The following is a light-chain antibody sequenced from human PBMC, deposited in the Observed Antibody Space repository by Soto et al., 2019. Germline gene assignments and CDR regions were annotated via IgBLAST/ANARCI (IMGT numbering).Light chain of an antibody. CDR3: QNYNCAPRT. CDR2: AAS. J-gene: IGKJ1*01. Sequence: DIQMTQSPSSLSASLGDRVTISCRASQGISSDLAWYQQKPGKVPYLLIYAASTSPSGVPSRFRGSGSGTDFTLTISILHPEVVATYYWQNYNCAPRTFGQGTKVDIK. CDR1: QGISSD. V-gene: IGKV1-27*01.